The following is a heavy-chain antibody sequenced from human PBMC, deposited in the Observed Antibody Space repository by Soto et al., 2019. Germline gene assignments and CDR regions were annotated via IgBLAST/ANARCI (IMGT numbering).Heavy chain of an antibody. CDR2: IYHSGST. V-gene: IGHV4-4*02. CDR1: GGSISSSNW. CDR3: ARLYMTYYFDY. J-gene: IGHJ4*02. Sequence: LETLSLTCAVSGGSISSSNWWSWVRQPPGKGLEWIGEIYHSGSTNYNPSLKSRVTISVDKSKNQFSLKLSFLTAADTAVYYCARLYMTYYFDYWGQGTLVTVSS. D-gene: IGHD2-2*02.